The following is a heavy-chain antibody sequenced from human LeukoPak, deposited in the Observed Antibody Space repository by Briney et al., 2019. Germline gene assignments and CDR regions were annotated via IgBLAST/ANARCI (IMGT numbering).Heavy chain of an antibody. CDR3: ARGYANFDY. J-gene: IGHJ4*02. V-gene: IGHV4-34*01. CDR2: INHSGST. D-gene: IGHD2-8*01. CDR1: GGSFSGYY. Sequence: PSETLSLTCAVYGGSFSGYYWSWIRQPPGKGLEWIGEINHSGSTNYNPSLKSRVTISVDTSKSQFSLKLSSVTAADTAVYYCARGYANFDYWGQGTLVTVSS.